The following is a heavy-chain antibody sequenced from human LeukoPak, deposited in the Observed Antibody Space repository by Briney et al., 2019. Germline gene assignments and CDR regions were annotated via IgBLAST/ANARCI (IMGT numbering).Heavy chain of an antibody. CDR1: GFTFSSYW. Sequence: AGGSLRLSCAASGFTFSSYWMHWVRQAPGKGLVWVSRINSDGSSTSYADSVKGRFTISRDNAKNTLYLQMNSLRAEDTAVYYCARGSPLYGSGSYYNKGTYYYYYYMDVWGKGTTVTVSS. J-gene: IGHJ6*03. V-gene: IGHV3-74*01. D-gene: IGHD3-10*01. CDR3: ARGSPLYGSGSYYNKGTYYYYYYMDV. CDR2: INSDGSST.